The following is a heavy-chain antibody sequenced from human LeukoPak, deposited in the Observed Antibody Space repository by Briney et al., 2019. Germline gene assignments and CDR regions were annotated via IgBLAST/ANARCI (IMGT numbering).Heavy chain of an antibody. J-gene: IGHJ4*02. CDR3: ARNRPVTMIVVDLDY. Sequence: GGSLRLSCAASGFTFSSYSMNSVRQAPGKGLEWVSSISSSSSYIYYADSVKGRFTISRDNAKNSLYLQMNSLRAEDTAVYYCARNRPVTMIVVDLDYWGQGTLVTVSS. CDR2: ISSSSSYI. V-gene: IGHV3-21*01. CDR1: GFTFSSYS. D-gene: IGHD3-22*01.